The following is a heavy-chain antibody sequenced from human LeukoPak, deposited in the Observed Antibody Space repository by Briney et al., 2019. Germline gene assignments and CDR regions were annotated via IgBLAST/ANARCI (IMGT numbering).Heavy chain of an antibody. CDR2: ISYDGSNK. V-gene: IGHV3-30-3*01. J-gene: IGHJ4*02. CDR1: GFTFSSYA. D-gene: IGHD1-26*01. CDR3: ARDRELHFDY. Sequence: GRSLRLFCAASGFTFSSYAMHWVRQAPGKGLEWVAVISYDGSNKYYADSVKGRFTISRDNSKNTLYLQMNSLRAEDTAVYYCARDRELHFDYWGQGTLVTVSS.